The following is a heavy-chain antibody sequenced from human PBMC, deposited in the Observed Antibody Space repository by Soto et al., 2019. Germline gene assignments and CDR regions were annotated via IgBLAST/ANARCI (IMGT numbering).Heavy chain of an antibody. CDR1: GYSLAGYW. CDR2: IDPSDSQT. Sequence: GESQKSSGKGSGYSLAGYWITWVRQKPGKGLEWMGRIDPSDSQTYYSPSFRGHVTISVTKSITTVFLQWSSLRASDTAMYYCARQIYDSDTGPNFQYYFDSWGQGTPVTVSS. CDR3: ARQIYDSDTGPNFQYYFDS. D-gene: IGHD3-22*01. V-gene: IGHV5-10-1*01. J-gene: IGHJ4*02.